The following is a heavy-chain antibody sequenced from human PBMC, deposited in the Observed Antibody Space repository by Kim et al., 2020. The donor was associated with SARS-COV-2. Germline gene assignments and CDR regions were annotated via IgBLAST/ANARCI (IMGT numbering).Heavy chain of an antibody. Sequence: GGSLRLSCAASGFTFGNYAMSWVRQAPGKGLGWVSVISGSGNIFYADSVKGRFTISRDNYMNTLYLQMNSLRVEDTAVYYCVKGNYYPYYRYGLDVWGQGTAVTVS. CDR2: ISGSGNI. CDR3: VKGNYYPYYRYGLDV. J-gene: IGHJ6*02. CDR1: GFTFGNYA. D-gene: IGHD1-26*01. V-gene: IGHV3-23*01.